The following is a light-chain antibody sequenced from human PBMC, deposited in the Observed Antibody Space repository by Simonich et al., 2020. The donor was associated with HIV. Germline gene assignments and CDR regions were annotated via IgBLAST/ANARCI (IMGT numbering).Light chain of an antibody. CDR1: QDISSA. Sequence: AIQLTQSPSSLSASVGDRVTITCRASQDISSALAWYQQKPGKDPKLLIYDASRLESGFPSRFSGSGSGTDFTLTISSLQPEDFATYYCQQFNSYPYTFGQGTKLEIK. CDR3: QQFNSYPYT. V-gene: IGKV1-13*02. CDR2: DAS. J-gene: IGKJ2*01.